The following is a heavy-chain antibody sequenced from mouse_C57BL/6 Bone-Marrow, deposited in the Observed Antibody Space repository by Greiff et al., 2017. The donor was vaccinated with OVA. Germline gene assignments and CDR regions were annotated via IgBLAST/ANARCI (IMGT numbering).Heavy chain of an antibody. V-gene: IGHV1-26*01. CDR2: INPNNGGT. D-gene: IGHD2-3*01. Sequence: EVQLQQSGPELVKPGASVKISCKASGYTFTDYYMNWVKQSHGKSLEWIGDINPNNGGTSYNQKFKGKATLTVDKSSSTAYMELRSLTSEDSAVYYCARKGAYDGYLDYWGQGTTLTVSS. CDR1: GYTFTDYY. CDR3: ARKGAYDGYLDY. J-gene: IGHJ2*01.